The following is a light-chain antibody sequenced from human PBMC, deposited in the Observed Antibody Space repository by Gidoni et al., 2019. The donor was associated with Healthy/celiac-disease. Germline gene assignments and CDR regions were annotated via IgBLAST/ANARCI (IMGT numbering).Light chain of an antibody. CDR3: SSYTSSSTLV. V-gene: IGLV2-14*01. J-gene: IGLJ2*01. Sequence: QSALTQPAPVSGSPGQSITISCTGTSSDVGGYHYVSWYQQHPGKAPKLMIYDVSNRPSGVSNRFSGSKSGNTASLTISGLQAEDEADYYCSSYTSSSTLVFGGGTKLTVL. CDR2: DVS. CDR1: SSDVGGYHY.